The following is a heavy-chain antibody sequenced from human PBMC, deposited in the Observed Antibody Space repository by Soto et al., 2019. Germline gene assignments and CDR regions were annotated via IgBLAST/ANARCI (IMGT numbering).Heavy chain of an antibody. CDR2: INPNSGDT. CDR1: GYTFTGYY. CDR3: AKDGGLRSYYYYGMDV. J-gene: IGHJ6*02. Sequence: QVQLVQSGAEVKKPGASVKVSCKASGYTFTGYYMHWVRQAPGQGLEWMGWINPNSGDTSYAQKFQGRVTMTRDTSITTAYMQLSRLRSDDTSVYYCAKDGGLRSYYYYGMDVWGQGTTVTVSS. V-gene: IGHV1-2*02. D-gene: IGHD3-16*01.